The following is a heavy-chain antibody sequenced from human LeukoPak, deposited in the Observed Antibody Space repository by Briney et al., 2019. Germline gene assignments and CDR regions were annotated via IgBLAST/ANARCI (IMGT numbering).Heavy chain of an antibody. D-gene: IGHD4-23*01. CDR1: GGSFSGYY. J-gene: IGHJ5*02. CDR3: ARYYYGGNSP. CDR2: INHSGST. Sequence: SETLSLTCAVYGGSFSGYYWSWIRQPPGKGLEWIGEINHSGSTNYNPSLKSRVTISVDTSKNQFSLKLSSVTAADTAVYYCARYYYGGNSPWGQGTLVTVSS. V-gene: IGHV4-34*01.